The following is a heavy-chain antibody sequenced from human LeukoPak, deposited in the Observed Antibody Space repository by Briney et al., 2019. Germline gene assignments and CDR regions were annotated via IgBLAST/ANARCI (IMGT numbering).Heavy chain of an antibody. CDR1: GGSISSSSYY. V-gene: IGHV4-39*07. CDR2: IYYSGST. D-gene: IGHD6-13*01. CDR3: ARSSYSSSWYTH. Sequence: SETLSLTCTVSGGSISSSSYYWGWIRQPPGKGLEWIGSIYYSGSTYYNPSLKSRVTISVDTSKNQFSLKLSSVTAADTAVYYCARSSYSSSWYTHWGQGTLVTVSS. J-gene: IGHJ4*02.